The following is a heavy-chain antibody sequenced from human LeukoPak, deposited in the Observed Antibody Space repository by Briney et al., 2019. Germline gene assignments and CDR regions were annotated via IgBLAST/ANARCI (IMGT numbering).Heavy chain of an antibody. Sequence: SVKVSCKASGGTFSSYAISWVRQAPGQGLGWMGRIIPIVGIVNYEQKFQGRVTITADKSTSTAYMELSSLRSEDTAVYYCARVDGGSASFYDGDYWGQGTPVTVSS. V-gene: IGHV1-69*04. CDR3: ARVDGGSASFYDGDY. CDR2: IIPIVGIV. D-gene: IGHD3-10*01. J-gene: IGHJ4*02. CDR1: GGTFSSYA.